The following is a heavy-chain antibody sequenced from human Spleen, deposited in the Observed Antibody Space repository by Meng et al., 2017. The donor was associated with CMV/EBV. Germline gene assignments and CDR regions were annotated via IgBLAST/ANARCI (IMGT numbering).Heavy chain of an antibody. J-gene: IGHJ4*02. CDR1: GFTFSGHW. D-gene: IGHD3-3*01. Sequence: GGSLRLSCEASGFTFSGHWMHWVRQAPGKGLVWVSRVKRDGGITNYADSVKGRFTISRDNAKNTLYLQMDSLRVEDTAVYYCARDGERHYDFWTGYLDYWGQGTLVTVSS. CDR2: VKRDGGIT. CDR3: ARDGERHYDFWTGYLDY. V-gene: IGHV3-74*01.